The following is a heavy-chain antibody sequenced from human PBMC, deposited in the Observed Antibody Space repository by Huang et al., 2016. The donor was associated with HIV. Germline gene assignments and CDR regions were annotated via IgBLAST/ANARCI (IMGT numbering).Heavy chain of an antibody. V-gene: IGHV3-23*01. CDR2: ITGRGSSS. Sequence: EVQLLESGGGLVQPGGSLRLSCAASGFTFSSYAMSWVGQAPGKGLEWVPSITGRGSSSYYADSVKGRFTISRDNSKNTLYRQMNSLRAEDTAIYYCAKADSGAAAGSLVDYWGQGTLVTVSS. CDR3: AKADSGAAAGSLVDY. D-gene: IGHD6-13*01. CDR1: GFTFSSYA. J-gene: IGHJ4*02.